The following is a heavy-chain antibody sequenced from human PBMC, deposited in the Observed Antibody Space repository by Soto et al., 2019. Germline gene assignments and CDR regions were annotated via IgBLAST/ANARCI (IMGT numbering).Heavy chain of an antibody. D-gene: IGHD5-12*01. Sequence: EVQLVESGGGLVQPGRSLRLSCTASGFTFGDYAMSWFRQAPGKGLEWVGFIRSKAYGGTTEYAASVKGRFTISRADSXSIAYLQMNSLKTEDTAVYYCTLDIVATMWRVFDYWGQGTLVTVSS. CDR1: GFTFGDYA. CDR3: TLDIVATMWRVFDY. J-gene: IGHJ4*02. CDR2: IRSKAYGGTT. V-gene: IGHV3-49*03.